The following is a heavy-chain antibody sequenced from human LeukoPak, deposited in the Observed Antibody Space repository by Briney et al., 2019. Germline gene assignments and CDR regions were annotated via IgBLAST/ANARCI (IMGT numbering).Heavy chain of an antibody. Sequence: ASVKVSCKASGYTFTSYGISWVRQAPGQGLEWMGWISAYNGNTNYAQKLQGRVTMTTDTSTSTAYMELRSLRSDDTAVYYCARRYYYDSSGYYDNGIDYWGQGTLVTVSS. CDR1: GYTFTSYG. V-gene: IGHV1-18*01. CDR3: ARRYYYDSSGYYDNGIDY. J-gene: IGHJ4*02. D-gene: IGHD3-22*01. CDR2: ISAYNGNT.